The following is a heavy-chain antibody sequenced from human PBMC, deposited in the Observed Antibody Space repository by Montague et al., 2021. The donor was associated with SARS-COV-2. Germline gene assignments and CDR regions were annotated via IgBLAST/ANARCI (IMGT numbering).Heavy chain of an antibody. J-gene: IGHJ6*02. CDR3: ASAIAVADTHYYYYGMDV. V-gene: IGHV4-31*03. CDR1: GGPISAGYY. Sequence: TLSLTCTVSGGPISAGYYWTWIRQIPGKDLEWIGYIYYSGSTYYNPSLKSRVIMSIDTSKHQFSLKVSSVTAADTATYFCASAIAVADTHYYYYGMDVWGQGTTVTVSS. CDR2: IYYSGST. D-gene: IGHD6-19*01.